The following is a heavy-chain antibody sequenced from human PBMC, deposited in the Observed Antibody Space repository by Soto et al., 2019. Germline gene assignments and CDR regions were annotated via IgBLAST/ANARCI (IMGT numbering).Heavy chain of an antibody. D-gene: IGHD3-22*01. J-gene: IGHJ6*02. V-gene: IGHV5-51*01. CDR3: ARRLYYYDSSGPAYYGMDV. CDR1: GYSFTSYW. Sequence: GESLKISCKGSGYSFTSYWIGWVRQMPGKGLEWMGIIYPGDSDTRYSPSFQGQVTISADKSISTAYLQWSSLKASDTAMYYCARRLYYYDSSGPAYYGMDVWGQGTTVTVSS. CDR2: IYPGDSDT.